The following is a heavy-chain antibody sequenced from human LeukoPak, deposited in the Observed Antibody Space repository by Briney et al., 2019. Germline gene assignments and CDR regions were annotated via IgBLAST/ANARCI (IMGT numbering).Heavy chain of an antibody. J-gene: IGHJ6*03. Sequence: SETLSLTCTVSGGSISSYYWSWIRQPPGKGLEWIGYIYYSGSTNYNPSLKSRVTISVDTSKNQFSLKLSSVTAADTAVYYCARVLRFLEWSPYYYYMGVWGKGTTVTVSS. CDR1: GGSISSYY. CDR2: IYYSGST. D-gene: IGHD3-3*01. CDR3: ARVLRFLEWSPYYYYMGV. V-gene: IGHV4-59*01.